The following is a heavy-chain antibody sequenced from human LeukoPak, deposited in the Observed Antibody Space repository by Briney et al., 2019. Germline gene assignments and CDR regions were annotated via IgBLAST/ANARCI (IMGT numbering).Heavy chain of an antibody. D-gene: IGHD6-19*01. Sequence: PGGSLRLSCAASGLTFSDYYMSWIRQAPGKGLEWVSYIGSSGRTIYYADSVKGRFTISRDNAKNSLYLQMNSQRAEDTAVYYCARDGKAVAVAFDIWGQGTMVTVSS. CDR1: GLTFSDYY. J-gene: IGHJ3*02. CDR3: ARDGKAVAVAFDI. CDR2: IGSSGRTI. V-gene: IGHV3-11*04.